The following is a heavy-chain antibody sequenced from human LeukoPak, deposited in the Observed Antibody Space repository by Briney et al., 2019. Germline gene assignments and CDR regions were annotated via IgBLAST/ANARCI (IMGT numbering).Heavy chain of an antibody. CDR2: IYHSGST. D-gene: IGHD4/OR15-4a*01. V-gene: IGHV4-59*01. Sequence: PSETLSLTCTVSGGSISSYYWSWIRQPPGKGLEWIGYIYHSGSTNYNPSLKSRVTISVDTSKNQFSLKLSSVTAADTAVYYCARETNYDAFDIWGQGTMVTVSS. CDR3: ARETNYDAFDI. J-gene: IGHJ3*02. CDR1: GGSISSYY.